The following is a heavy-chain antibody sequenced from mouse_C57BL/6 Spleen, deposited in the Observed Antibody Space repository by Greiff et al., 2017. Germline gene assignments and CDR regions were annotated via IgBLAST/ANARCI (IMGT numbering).Heavy chain of an antibody. CDR2: INPSTGGT. CDR3: ARSSGSSWNYAMDY. V-gene: IGHV1-42*01. Sequence: VHVKQSGPELVKPGASVKISCKASGYSFPGYYMNWVKQSPEKSLEWIGEINPSTGGTTYNQKFKAKATLTVDKSSSTAYMQLKSLTSEDSAVYYCARSSGSSWNYAMDYWGQGTSVTVSS. CDR1: GYSFPGYY. D-gene: IGHD1-1*01. J-gene: IGHJ4*01.